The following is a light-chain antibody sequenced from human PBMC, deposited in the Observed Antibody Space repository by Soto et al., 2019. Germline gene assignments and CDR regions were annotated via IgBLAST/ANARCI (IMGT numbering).Light chain of an antibody. V-gene: IGLV2-14*01. CDR2: EVS. J-gene: IGLJ1*01. CDR3: FSFTTDWTHV. Sequence: QSALAQPASVSGSPGQSITISCTGTSSDVGAYNYVSWFQQHPGKAPTLIISEVSNRTSGVSNRFSGSKSGNAASLTISGLQAEDEADYFCFSFTTDWTHVFGTGTKVTVL. CDR1: SSDVGAYNY.